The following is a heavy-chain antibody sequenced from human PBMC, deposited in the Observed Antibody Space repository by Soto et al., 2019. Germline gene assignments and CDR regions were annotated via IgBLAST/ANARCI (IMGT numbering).Heavy chain of an antibody. CDR3: ARAGSWTGVIYYYYYGMDV. J-gene: IGHJ6*02. CDR1: GGSFSGYY. D-gene: IGHD3-16*02. V-gene: IGHV4-34*01. CDR2: INHSGST. Sequence: SETLSLTCAVYGGSFSGYYWSWIRQPPGKGLEWIGEINHSGSTNYNPSLKSRVTISVDTSKNQFSLKLSSVTAADTAVYYCARAGSWTGVIYYYYYGMDVWGQGTTVTVSS.